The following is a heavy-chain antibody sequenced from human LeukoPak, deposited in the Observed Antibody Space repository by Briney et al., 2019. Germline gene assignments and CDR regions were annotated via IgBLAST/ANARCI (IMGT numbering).Heavy chain of an antibody. Sequence: GGSLRLSCAASGFTFSSYAMHWVRQAPGKGLEYVSAISSNGSSTYYANSVKGRFTISRDNSKNTLYLQMGSLRAEDMAVYYCARGGSYSGSTWGYYFDYWGQGTLVTVSS. CDR1: GFTFSSYA. V-gene: IGHV3-64*01. CDR3: ARGGSYSGSTWGYYFDY. D-gene: IGHD1-26*01. J-gene: IGHJ4*02. CDR2: ISSNGSST.